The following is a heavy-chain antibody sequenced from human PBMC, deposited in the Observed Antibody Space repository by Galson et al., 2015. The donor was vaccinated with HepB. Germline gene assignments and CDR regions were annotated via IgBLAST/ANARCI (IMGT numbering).Heavy chain of an antibody. D-gene: IGHD3-10*01. CDR2: MSFDGSTK. J-gene: IGHJ2*01. CDR1: GFTFSVYG. Sequence: SLRLSCAASGFTFSVYGMHWVRQAPGKGLEWVALMSFDGSTKYYADSVKGRFTISRDNSKNTLYLQMNSLRTEDTAVYYCAKDLSSRFSVDWYFDLWGRGTLVTVSS. V-gene: IGHV3-30*18. CDR3: AKDLSSRFSVDWYFDL.